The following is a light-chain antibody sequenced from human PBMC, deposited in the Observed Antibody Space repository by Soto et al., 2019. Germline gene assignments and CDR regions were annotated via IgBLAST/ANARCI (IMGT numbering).Light chain of an antibody. CDR1: QDISNY. CDR2: DAS. V-gene: IGKV1-33*01. J-gene: IGKJ1*01. CDR3: QQYDNPTWT. Sequence: DIQMTQSPSSLSASVGDRVTITCQARQDISNYLNWYQQKPGKAPKLLIYDASNLETGVPSRFSGSGSGTDFTFTISSLQPEDIATYYCQQYDNPTWTFGQGTKVEIK.